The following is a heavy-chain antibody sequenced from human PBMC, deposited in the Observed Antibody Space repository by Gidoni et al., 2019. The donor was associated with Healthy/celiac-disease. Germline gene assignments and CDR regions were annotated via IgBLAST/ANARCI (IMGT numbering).Heavy chain of an antibody. Sequence: QVQLQQWGAGLLKPSETLSITCAVYGGSFSGYYWSWIRQPPGKGLEWIGEINHSGSTNYHPSLKSRVTISVATSKNQFSLKLSSVTAADTAVYYCATSPVYFDGAFDIWGQGTMVTVSS. CDR2: INHSGST. CDR1: GGSFSGYY. D-gene: IGHD1-20*01. V-gene: IGHV4-34*01. J-gene: IGHJ3*02. CDR3: ATSPVYFDGAFDI.